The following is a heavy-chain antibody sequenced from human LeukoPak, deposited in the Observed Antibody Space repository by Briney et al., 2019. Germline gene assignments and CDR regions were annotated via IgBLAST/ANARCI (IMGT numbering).Heavy chain of an antibody. J-gene: IGHJ1*01. D-gene: IGHD3-10*01. CDR3: AKDGSLWFGESPPEYFQH. Sequence: GGSLRLSCAASGFTFSSYDMNWVRQAPGKGLEWVASISGSGGSTYYAESVKGRFTISRDNSKNTLYLQMKSLRAEDTAVYYCAKDGSLWFGESPPEYFQHWGQGTLVTVSS. V-gene: IGHV3-23*01. CDR2: ISGSGGST. CDR1: GFTFSSYD.